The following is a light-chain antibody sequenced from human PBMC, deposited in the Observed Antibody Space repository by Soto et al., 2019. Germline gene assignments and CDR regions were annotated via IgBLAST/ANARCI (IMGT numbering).Light chain of an antibody. CDR1: SSDVGGYNY. CDR2: DVS. CDR3: SSYAGSNNYV. J-gene: IGLJ1*01. Sequence: QSALTQPPSASGSPGQSVTISCTGTSSDVGGYNYVSWYQHHPGKAPKLMIYDVSKRPSGVPDRFSGSKSGNTASLTVSGRQAEDEADYYCSSYAGSNNYVFGTGTKLTVL. V-gene: IGLV2-8*01.